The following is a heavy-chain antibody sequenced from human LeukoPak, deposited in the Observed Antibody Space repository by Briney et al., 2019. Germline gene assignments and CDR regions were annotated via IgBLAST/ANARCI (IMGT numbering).Heavy chain of an antibody. Sequence: GGSLRLSCAASGFTFSNYGMHWVRQAPGKGLEWVAVIWYDESNKYYGDSVKGRFTISRDNSKNTLYLQMNSLRAEDTAVYYCARDRYQLLIYYYYYGMDVWGQGTTVTVSS. CDR2: IWYDESNK. D-gene: IGHD2-2*01. CDR3: ARDRYQLLIYYYYYGMDV. J-gene: IGHJ6*02. CDR1: GFTFSNYG. V-gene: IGHV3-33*01.